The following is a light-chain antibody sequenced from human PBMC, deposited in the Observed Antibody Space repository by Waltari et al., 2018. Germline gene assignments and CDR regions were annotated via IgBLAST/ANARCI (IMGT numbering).Light chain of an antibody. CDR2: LGS. CDR3: MQALQTPFT. Sequence: DIVMTQSPLSLPVTPGEPASISCRSSQSLLHSNGYNYLDWYLQKPGQSPQLLIYLGSNRASGVPDRFSGSGSGTDFTLKISRVEAEDWRVYYCMQALQTPFTFGPGTKVDIK. V-gene: IGKV2-28*01. J-gene: IGKJ3*01. CDR1: QSLLHSNGYNY.